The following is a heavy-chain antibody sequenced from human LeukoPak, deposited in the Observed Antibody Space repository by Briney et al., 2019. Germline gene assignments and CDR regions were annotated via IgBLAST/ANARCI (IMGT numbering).Heavy chain of an antibody. Sequence: SETLSLTCAVYGGSFSGYYWSWVRQPPVKGLEWIGEINHSGSTNYNPSLKSRVTISVDTSKNQFSLKLSSVTAADTAVYYCAREQPYFDYWGQGTLVTVSS. D-gene: IGHD6-13*01. CDR2: INHSGST. CDR1: GGSFSGYY. CDR3: AREQPYFDY. J-gene: IGHJ4*02. V-gene: IGHV4-34*01.